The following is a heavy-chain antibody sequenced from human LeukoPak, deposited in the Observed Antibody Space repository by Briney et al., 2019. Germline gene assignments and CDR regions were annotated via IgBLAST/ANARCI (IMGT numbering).Heavy chain of an antibody. CDR1: GGSLSSGDYY. CDR2: IYYSGST. V-gene: IGHV4-30-4*01. CDR3: ARVLTSYCSGGSCYGNWFDP. D-gene: IGHD2-15*01. J-gene: IGHJ5*02. Sequence: SQTLSLTCTVSGGSLSSGDYYWSWIRQPPGTGLEWIGYIYYSGSTYYNPSLKSRVTISVDTSKNQFSLKLSSVTAADTAVYYCARVLTSYCSGGSCYGNWFDPWGQGTLVTVSS.